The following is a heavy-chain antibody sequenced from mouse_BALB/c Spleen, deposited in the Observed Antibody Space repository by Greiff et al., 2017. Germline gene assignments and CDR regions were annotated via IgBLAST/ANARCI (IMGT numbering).Heavy chain of an antibody. Sequence: EVQLVESGGGLVQPGGSRKLSCAASGFTFSSFGMHWVRQAPEKGLEWVAYISSGSSTIYYADTVKGRFTISRDNPKNTLFLQMTSLRSEDTAMYYCARSSYSPGYAMDYWGQGTSVTVSS. CDR1: GFTFSSFG. CDR3: ARSSYSPGYAMDY. D-gene: IGHD2-10*01. J-gene: IGHJ4*01. V-gene: IGHV5-17*02. CDR2: ISSGSSTI.